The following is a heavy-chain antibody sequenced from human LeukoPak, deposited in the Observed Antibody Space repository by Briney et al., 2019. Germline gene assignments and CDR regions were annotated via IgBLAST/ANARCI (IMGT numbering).Heavy chain of an antibody. D-gene: IGHD3-22*01. V-gene: IGHV1-8*01. CDR1: GYTFTSYD. CDR3: ARDGGTYYYDSSGYPDNY. J-gene: IGHJ4*02. Sequence: ASVKVSCKASGYTFTSYDINWVRQATGQGLEWMGWMNPNSGNTGYAQKFQGRVTMTRNTSISTAYMELSSLRSEDTAVYYCARDGGTYYYDSSGYPDNYWGQGTLVTVSS. CDR2: MNPNSGNT.